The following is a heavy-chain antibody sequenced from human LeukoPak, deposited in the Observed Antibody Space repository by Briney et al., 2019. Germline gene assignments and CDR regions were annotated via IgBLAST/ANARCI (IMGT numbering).Heavy chain of an antibody. J-gene: IGHJ5*02. CDR2: ILNDGSDK. V-gene: IGHV3-30-3*01. D-gene: IGHD3-3*01. CDR3: AKEGGYYSYNWFDP. Sequence: PGGSLRLSCAASGFTFSSYSIHWVRQAPGKGLEWVAFILNDGSDKSYADSGKGRFTISRDNSKNTLYLQMNSLRAEDTAVYYCAKEGGYYSYNWFDPWGQGTLVTVSS. CDR1: GFTFSSYS.